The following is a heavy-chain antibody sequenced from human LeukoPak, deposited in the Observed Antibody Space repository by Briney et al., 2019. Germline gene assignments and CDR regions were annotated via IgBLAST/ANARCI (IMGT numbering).Heavy chain of an antibody. CDR2: IYYSGST. CDR3: ARHSDYYGSGSYFNYFDY. Sequence: SQTLSLTCTVSGGSISSGGYYWSWIRQPPGKGLEWIGSIYYSGSTYYNPSLKSRVTISVDTSKNQFSLELSSVTAADTAVYYCARHSDYYGSGSYFNYFDYWGQGTLVTVSS. CDR1: GGSISSGGYY. V-gene: IGHV4-39*01. D-gene: IGHD3-10*01. J-gene: IGHJ4*02.